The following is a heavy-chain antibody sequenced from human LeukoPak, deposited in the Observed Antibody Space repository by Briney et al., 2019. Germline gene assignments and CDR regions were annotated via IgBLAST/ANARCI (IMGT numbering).Heavy chain of an antibody. Sequence: PGGSLRLSCAASGFTFSSYAMHWVRQAPGKGLEWVAVISYDGSNKYYADSVKGRFTISRDNSKKTLYLQMNSLRAEDTAVYYCAKGPNYDSSGYWGQGTLVTVSS. CDR3: AKGPNYDSSGY. D-gene: IGHD3-22*01. CDR2: ISYDGSNK. J-gene: IGHJ4*02. V-gene: IGHV3-30-3*02. CDR1: GFTFSSYA.